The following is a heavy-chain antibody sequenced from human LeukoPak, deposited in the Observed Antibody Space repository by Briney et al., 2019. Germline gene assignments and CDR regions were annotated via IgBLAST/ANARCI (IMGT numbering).Heavy chain of an antibody. J-gene: IGHJ4*02. Sequence: GGSLRLSCAASGFTFISYGMHWVRQAPGKGLEWVAFVRNGGSNTYYVDSLKGRFTISRDNSKGTVYLQMNSLRAEDSAVYYWATSVGFYDTSGYYPLWGQGTLVTVSS. CDR1: GFTFISYG. CDR2: VRNGGSNT. D-gene: IGHD3-22*01. CDR3: ATSVGFYDTSGYYPL. V-gene: IGHV3-30*02.